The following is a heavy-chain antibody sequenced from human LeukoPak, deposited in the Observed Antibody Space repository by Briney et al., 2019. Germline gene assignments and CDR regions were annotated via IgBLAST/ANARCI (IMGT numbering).Heavy chain of an antibody. CDR3: ARDRQYCSGGSCYPEWFDP. J-gene: IGHJ5*02. CDR2: IYYSRST. V-gene: IGHV4-30-4*01. D-gene: IGHD2-15*01. CDR1: GGSISSGDYY. Sequence: SQTLSLTCTVSGGSISSGDYYWSWIRQPPGKGLEWIGYIYYSRSTYYNPSLKSRVTISVDTSKNQFSLKLSSVTAADTAVYYCARDRQYCSGGSCYPEWFDPWGQGTLVTVSS.